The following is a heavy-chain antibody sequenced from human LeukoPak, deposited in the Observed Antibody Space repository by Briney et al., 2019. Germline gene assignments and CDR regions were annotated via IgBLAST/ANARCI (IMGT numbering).Heavy chain of an antibody. CDR2: FDPEDGET. J-gene: IGHJ4*02. D-gene: IGHD4-23*01. CDR1: GYTLTELS. CDR3: ATGVQGYYGGNSEALDY. Sequence: GASVKVSCKVSGYTLTELSMHWVRQAPGKGLEWMGGFDPEDGETIYAQKFQGRVTMTEDTSTDTAYMELSSLRSEDTAMYYCATGVQGYYGGNSEALDYWGQGTLVTVSS. V-gene: IGHV1-24*01.